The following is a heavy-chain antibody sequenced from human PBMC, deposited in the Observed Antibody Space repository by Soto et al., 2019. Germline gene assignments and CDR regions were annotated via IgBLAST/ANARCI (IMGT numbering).Heavy chain of an antibody. V-gene: IGHV1-69*01. J-gene: IGHJ4*02. Sequence: QVQLVQSGAEVKKPGSSVKVSCKASGGTFSSYAISWVRQAPGQGLEWMGGIIPIFGTANYAQKFQGRVTITADETTSTGYMELSSLGSEDKGVYYWARVGRSSGWYTIDYWGQGTLVTVSS. CDR1: GGTFSSYA. D-gene: IGHD6-19*01. CDR2: IIPIFGTA. CDR3: ARVGRSSGWYTIDY.